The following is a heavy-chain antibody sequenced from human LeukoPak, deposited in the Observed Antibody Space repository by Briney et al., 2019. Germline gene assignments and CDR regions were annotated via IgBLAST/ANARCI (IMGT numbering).Heavy chain of an antibody. Sequence: GGSLRLSCAASGFTFSSYSMNWVRQAPGKGLEWVSSISSSSSYIYYADSVKGRFTISRDNAKNSLYLQMNSLRAEDTAVYYCARGQDYYGSGSSFDYWGQGTLVTVSS. V-gene: IGHV3-21*01. J-gene: IGHJ4*02. CDR1: GFTFSSYS. CDR2: ISSSSSYI. CDR3: ARGQDYYGSGSSFDY. D-gene: IGHD3-10*01.